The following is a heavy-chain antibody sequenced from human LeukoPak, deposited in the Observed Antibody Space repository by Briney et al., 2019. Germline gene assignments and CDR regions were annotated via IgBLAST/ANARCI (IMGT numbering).Heavy chain of an antibody. Sequence: ASVKVSCKASGYTFTTYYIHWVRQAPGQGLEWMGIINPSGGSTIYAQKFQGRVTMTRDTSTSTAYMELRSLRSDDTAVYYCARGEAGATVDYWGQGTLVTVSS. J-gene: IGHJ4*02. CDR3: ARGEAGATVDY. CDR2: INPSGGST. D-gene: IGHD1-26*01. V-gene: IGHV1-46*01. CDR1: GYTFTTYY.